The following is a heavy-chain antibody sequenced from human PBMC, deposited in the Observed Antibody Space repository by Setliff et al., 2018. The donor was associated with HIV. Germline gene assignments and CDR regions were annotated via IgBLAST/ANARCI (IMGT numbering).Heavy chain of an antibody. CDR2: IYPGDSDT. CDR3: ATWTRAETSENFQH. J-gene: IGHJ1*01. Sequence: GESLTISCKASGYSFTIYWIGWVRQMPGKGLEWMGVIYPGDSDTRYSPSFQSQVTISADKSITTAYVQWSSLKASDTAMYYCATWTRAETSENFQHWGQGTLVTVSS. CDR1: GYSFTIYW. V-gene: IGHV5-51*01. D-gene: IGHD4-17*01.